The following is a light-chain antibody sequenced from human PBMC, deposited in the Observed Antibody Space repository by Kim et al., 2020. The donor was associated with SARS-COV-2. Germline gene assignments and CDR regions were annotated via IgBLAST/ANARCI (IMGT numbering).Light chain of an antibody. CDR1: ELGNKY. Sequence: GSPGPPATITCSGDELGNKYSSWYQQRPGQSPILVIYQDTKRPSGIPERFSGSKSGNTATLTISGTQALDEADYYCQAWDTGNYVFGTGTKVTVL. J-gene: IGLJ1*01. V-gene: IGLV3-1*01. CDR2: QDT. CDR3: QAWDTGNYV.